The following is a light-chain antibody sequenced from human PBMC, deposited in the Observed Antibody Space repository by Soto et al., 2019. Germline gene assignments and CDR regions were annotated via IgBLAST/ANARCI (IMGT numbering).Light chain of an antibody. Sequence: DIVMTQSPLSLPVTPGEPASISCRSSQSLLHSNGYNYLDWYLQRPGQSPQLLIYLGSNRASGVPDRFSGSGSGTDFTLKISRVEPEDVGVYYCMQALQTPPTFGQGTRLEMK. J-gene: IGKJ5*01. CDR3: MQALQTPPT. V-gene: IGKV2-28*01. CDR2: LGS. CDR1: QSLLHSNGYNY.